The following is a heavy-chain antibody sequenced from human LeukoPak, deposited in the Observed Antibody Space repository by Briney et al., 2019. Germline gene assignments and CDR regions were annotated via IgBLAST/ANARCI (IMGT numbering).Heavy chain of an antibody. Sequence: GASVKVSCKASGYTFTSYYMHWVRQAPGQGLEWMGWINTNTGNPTYAQGFTGRFVFSLDTSVSTAYLQISSLKAEDTAVYYCARVVLDYYDSSGYSDFDYWGQGTLVTVSS. D-gene: IGHD3-22*01. J-gene: IGHJ4*02. V-gene: IGHV7-4-1*02. CDR2: INTNTGNP. CDR1: GYTFTSYY. CDR3: ARVVLDYYDSSGYSDFDY.